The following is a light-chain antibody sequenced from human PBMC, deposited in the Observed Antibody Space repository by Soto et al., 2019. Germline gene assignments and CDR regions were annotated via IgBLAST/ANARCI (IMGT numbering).Light chain of an antibody. CDR3: QQYGSSLWT. V-gene: IGKV3-20*01. CDR1: QSVSSSY. CDR2: GAS. Sequence: EIVLTQSPGTLSLSPGERATLSCRASQSVSSSYLAWYQQKPGQAPRLLIYGASSRATGIPDRFSGSGFGTDFTLTISRLEPDDFAVYYWQQYGSSLWTFGQGTKVEIK. J-gene: IGKJ1*01.